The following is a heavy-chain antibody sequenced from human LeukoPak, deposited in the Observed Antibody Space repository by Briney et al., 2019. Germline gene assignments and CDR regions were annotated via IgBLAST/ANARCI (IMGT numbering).Heavy chain of an antibody. CDR3: ARYFGYCSSTSCYAYFDY. J-gene: IGHJ4*02. D-gene: IGHD2-2*01. CDR1: GYSFTSYW. V-gene: IGHV5-51*04. Sequence: GESLKISCKGSGYSFTSYWIGWVRQMPGKGLEWMRIIYPGDSDTRYSPSFQGQVTISADKPISTAYLQWSSLKASDTAMYYCARYFGYCSSTSCYAYFDYWGQGTLVTVSS. CDR2: IYPGDSDT.